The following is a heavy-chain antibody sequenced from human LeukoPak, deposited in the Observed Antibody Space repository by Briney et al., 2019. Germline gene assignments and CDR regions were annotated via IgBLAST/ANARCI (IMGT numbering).Heavy chain of an antibody. D-gene: IGHD6-19*01. Sequence: KPSETLSLTCAVYGGSFSGYYWSWIRQPPGKGLEWIGEINHRGSTNYNPSLKSRVTISVDTSKNQFSLKLSSVTAADTAVYYCARPNSSGWYQQGMDVWGQGTTVTVSS. CDR1: GGSFSGYY. J-gene: IGHJ6*02. CDR3: ARPNSSGWYQQGMDV. CDR2: INHRGST. V-gene: IGHV4-34*01.